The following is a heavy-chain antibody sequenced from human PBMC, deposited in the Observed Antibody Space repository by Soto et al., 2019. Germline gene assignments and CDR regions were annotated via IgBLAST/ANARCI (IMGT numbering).Heavy chain of an antibody. CDR3: AKRSSLSTFDY. CDR1: GFTFSSYA. V-gene: IGHV3-23*01. CDR2: ISGSDDST. D-gene: IGHD6-6*01. Sequence: EVQLLESGGGLVQPGESLRLSCAASGFTFSSYAMSWVRQAPGKGLEWVSVISGSDDSTYYADSVKGRFTISRDNSKNTLYLQMNSLRAVDTAVYYCAKRSSLSTFDYWGQGTLVTVSS. J-gene: IGHJ4*02.